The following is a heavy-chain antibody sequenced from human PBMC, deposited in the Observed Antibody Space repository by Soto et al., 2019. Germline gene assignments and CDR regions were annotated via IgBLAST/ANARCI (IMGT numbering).Heavy chain of an antibody. V-gene: IGHV3-30-3*01. Sequence: PGGSLRLSCAAPGFTFSSYAMHWVRQAPGKGLEWVAVISYHGTNKYYADSVKGRFTISRDNSKNTLYLQMNSLRAEDTAVYYCARGGGGYCSGGNCWDYSYYYCMDVWGQGTTVTVSS. CDR3: ARGGGGYCSGGNCWDYSYYYCMDV. J-gene: IGHJ6*02. CDR1: GFTFSSYA. D-gene: IGHD2-15*01. CDR2: ISYHGTNK.